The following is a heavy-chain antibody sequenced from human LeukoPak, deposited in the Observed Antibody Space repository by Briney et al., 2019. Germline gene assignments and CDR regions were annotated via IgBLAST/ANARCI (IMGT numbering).Heavy chain of an antibody. J-gene: IGHJ6*03. CDR2: INPSGGST. V-gene: IGHV1-46*01. D-gene: IGHD6-13*01. CDR1: GYTFTSYY. CDR3: ARDLIVWSSSWRRGNNYYYYYMDV. Sequence: GASVKVSCKASGYTFTSYYMHWVRQAPGQGLEWMGIINPSGGSTSYAQKFQGRVTMTTDTSTSTAYMELRSLRSDDTAVYYCARDLIVWSSSWRRGNNYYYYYMDVWGEGTTVTVSS.